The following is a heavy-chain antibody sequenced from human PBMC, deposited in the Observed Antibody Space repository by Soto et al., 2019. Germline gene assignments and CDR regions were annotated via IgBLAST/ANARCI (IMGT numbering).Heavy chain of an antibody. CDR1: GGSISSYY. V-gene: IGHV4-59*01. Sequence: AETLSLTCTVSGGSISSYYWSWIRQPPGKGLEWIGYIYYSGSTNYNPSLKSRVTISVDTSKNQFSLKLSSVTAADTAVYYCARGGSSWDNWFDPGGQRTPVTVSS. CDR3: ARGGSSWDNWFDP. CDR2: IYYSGST. J-gene: IGHJ5*02. D-gene: IGHD6-13*01.